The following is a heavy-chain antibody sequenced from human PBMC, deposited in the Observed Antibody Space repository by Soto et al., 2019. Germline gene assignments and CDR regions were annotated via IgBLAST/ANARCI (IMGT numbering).Heavy chain of an antibody. J-gene: IGHJ4*02. D-gene: IGHD4-17*01. V-gene: IGHV3-30-3*01. CDR3: ARDRTARAAVCDY. CDR2: ISYDGRNK. Sequence: QVQLVESGGGVVQPGRSLRLSCAASGFTFSSSAMHWVRQAPGKGLEWVAVISYDGRNKYYADSVKGRFTISRDNSKNTLYLQMNSLRAEDTAVYYCARDRTARAAVCDYCGQGTLVTVSS. CDR1: GFTFSSSA.